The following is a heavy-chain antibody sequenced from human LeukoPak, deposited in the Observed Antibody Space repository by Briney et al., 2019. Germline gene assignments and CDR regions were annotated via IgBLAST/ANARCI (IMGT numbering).Heavy chain of an antibody. J-gene: IGHJ4*02. CDR1: GFTFSTHD. CDR3: AKGAPRFFYFDY. V-gene: IGHV3-30*02. D-gene: IGHD3-3*01. Sequence: GGSLRLSCAASGFTFSTHDLNWVRQAPGKGLEWVAFIRYDGSNKYYADSVKGRFTISRDNSKNTLYLQMNSLRAEDTAVYYCAKGAPRFFYFDYWGQGTLVTVSS. CDR2: IRYDGSNK.